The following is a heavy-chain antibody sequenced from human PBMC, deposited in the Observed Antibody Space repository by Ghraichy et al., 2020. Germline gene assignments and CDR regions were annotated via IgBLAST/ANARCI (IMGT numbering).Heavy chain of an antibody. J-gene: IGHJ6*02. Sequence: SETLSLTCTVSGGSISSYYWSWIRQPPGKGLEWIGYIYYSGSTNYNPSLKSRVTISVDTSKNQFSLKLSSVTAADTAVYYCARGPYDFWSGWGPTGYGMDVWGQGTTVSVSS. CDR1: GGSISSYY. CDR3: ARGPYDFWSGWGPTGYGMDV. CDR2: IYYSGST. V-gene: IGHV4-59*01. D-gene: IGHD3-3*01.